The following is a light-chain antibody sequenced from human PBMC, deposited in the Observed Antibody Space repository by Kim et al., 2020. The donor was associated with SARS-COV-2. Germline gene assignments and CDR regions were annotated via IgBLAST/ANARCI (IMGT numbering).Light chain of an antibody. Sequence: DIQMTQSPSSLSASVGDTVTITCRASQGISNNLAWYQQKPGKSPRLLIYAASTLQSGVPSRFSGSGSGADLTLTFSSLQPEDVATYYCQKYDSVPPTFGQGTKVDIK. CDR3: QKYDSVPPT. CDR1: QGISNN. V-gene: IGKV1-27*01. J-gene: IGKJ1*01. CDR2: AAS.